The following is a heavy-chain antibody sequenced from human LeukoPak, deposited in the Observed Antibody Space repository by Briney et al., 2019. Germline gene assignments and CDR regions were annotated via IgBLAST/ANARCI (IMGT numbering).Heavy chain of an antibody. J-gene: IGHJ4*02. D-gene: IGHD3-10*01. CDR2: INPNNGGT. V-gene: IGHV1-2*02. Sequence: ASVKVSCKASGFTFTAYYMHWVRQAPGQGLEWMGWINPNNGGTKYAQNFQGRVTMTRDTSISTAYMELDRLRFDDTAVYYCARDSGEVPDYWGQGTLVTVSS. CDR1: GFTFTAYY. CDR3: ARDSGEVPDY.